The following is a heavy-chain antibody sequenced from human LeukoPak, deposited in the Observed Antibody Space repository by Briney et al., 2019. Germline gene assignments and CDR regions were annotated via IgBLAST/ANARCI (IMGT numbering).Heavy chain of an antibody. V-gene: IGHV4-31*03. CDR3: ARDPQVYYYGMDV. CDR2: IYYSGST. CDR1: GGSISSGGYY. J-gene: IGHJ6*02. Sequence: NPSETLSLTCTVSGGSISSGGYYWSWIRQHPGKGLEWIGYIYYSGSTYYNPSLKSRVTISVDTSKNQFSLKLSSVTAADTAVYYCARDPQVYYYGMDVWGQGTTVTVSS.